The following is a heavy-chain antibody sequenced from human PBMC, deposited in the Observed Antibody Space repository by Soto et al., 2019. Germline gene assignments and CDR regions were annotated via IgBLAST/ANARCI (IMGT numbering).Heavy chain of an antibody. D-gene: IGHD2-2*01. J-gene: IGHJ6*03. V-gene: IGHV3-11*01. Sequence: GGSLRLSCAASGFTFSDYYMSWIRQAPGKGLEWVSYISSSGSTIYYADSVKGRFTISRDNAKNSLYLQMNSLRAEDTAVYYCARWRGRNGAAAYYYYMDVWGKGTTVTVSS. CDR2: ISSSGSTI. CDR3: ARWRGRNGAAAYYYYMDV. CDR1: GFTFSDYY.